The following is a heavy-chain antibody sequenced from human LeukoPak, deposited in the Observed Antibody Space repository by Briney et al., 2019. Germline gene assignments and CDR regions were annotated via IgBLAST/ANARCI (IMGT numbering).Heavy chain of an antibody. Sequence: SETLSLTCTVSGGSISSYYWSWIRQPPGKGLEWIGYIYYSGSTYYNPSLRSRVTISVDTSKNQFSLKLSSVTAADTAVYYCASGAWGDFDYWGQGTLVTVSS. D-gene: IGHD3-16*01. CDR1: GGSISSYY. V-gene: IGHV4-59*01. J-gene: IGHJ4*02. CDR3: ASGAWGDFDY. CDR2: IYYSGST.